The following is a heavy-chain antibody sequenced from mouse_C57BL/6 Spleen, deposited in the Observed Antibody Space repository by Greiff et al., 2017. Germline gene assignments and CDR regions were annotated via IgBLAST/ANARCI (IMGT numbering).Heavy chain of an antibody. CDR3: GYGYDSAMDY. J-gene: IGHJ4*01. CDR1: GYAFSSYW. V-gene: IGHV1-80*01. CDR2: IYPGDGDT. D-gene: IGHD2-2*01. Sequence: QVQLQQSGAELVKPGASVKISCKASGYAFSSYWMNWVKQRPGKGLERIGQIYPGDGDTNYNGKFKGKATLTADKSSSTAYMQLSSLTSEDSAVYFCGYGYDSAMDYWGQGTSVTVSS.